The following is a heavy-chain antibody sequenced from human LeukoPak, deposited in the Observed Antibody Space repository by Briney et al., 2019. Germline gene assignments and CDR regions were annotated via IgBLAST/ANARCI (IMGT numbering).Heavy chain of an antibody. CDR1: GFIFSSYV. J-gene: IGHJ4*02. CDR2: ISGGGGST. D-gene: IGHD1-26*01. Sequence: GGSLRLSCAASGFIFSSYVMSWVRQAPGKGLEWVSTISGGGGSTYYADSVKGRFTISRDDSRNTLYLQMNSLRGDDTAVYYCAKDVGKWESLHFFDYWGQGTLVTVSS. V-gene: IGHV3-23*01. CDR3: AKDVGKWESLHFFDY.